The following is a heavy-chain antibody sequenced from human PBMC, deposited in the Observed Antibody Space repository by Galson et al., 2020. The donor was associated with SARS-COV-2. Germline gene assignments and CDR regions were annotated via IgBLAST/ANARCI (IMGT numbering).Heavy chain of an antibody. V-gene: IGHV5-51*01. Sequence: KIGESLKISCKGSGYSFTSYWIGWVRQMPGKGLEWMGIIYPGDSDTRYSPSFQGQVTISADKSISTAYLQWSSLKASDTAMYYCARPERYYDIMGYHVPHAFDIWGQGTMVTVSS. CDR3: ARPERYYDIMGYHVPHAFDI. J-gene: IGHJ3*02. D-gene: IGHD3-22*01. CDR2: IYPGDSDT. CDR1: GYSFTSYW.